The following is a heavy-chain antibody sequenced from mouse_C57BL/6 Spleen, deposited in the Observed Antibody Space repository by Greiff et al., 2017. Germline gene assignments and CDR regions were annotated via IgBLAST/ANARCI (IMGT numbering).Heavy chain of an antibody. CDR2: ISSGSSTI. J-gene: IGHJ1*03. CDR3: ASSYYWYFDV. D-gene: IGHD1-1*01. V-gene: IGHV5-17*01. Sequence: DVKLVESGGGLVKPGGSLKLSCAASGFTFSDYGMHWVRQAPEKGLEWVAYISSGSSTIYYADTVKGRFTISRDNAKNTLFLQMTSLRSEDTAMYYCASSYYWYFDVWGTGTTVTVSS. CDR1: GFTFSDYG.